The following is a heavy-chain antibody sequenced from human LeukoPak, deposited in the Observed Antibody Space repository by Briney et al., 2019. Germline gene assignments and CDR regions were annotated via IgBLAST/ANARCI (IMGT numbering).Heavy chain of an antibody. Sequence: GGSLRLSCAAFGFPLSSYAMSWVRQAPGKGLEWVSYISSTSNTIYYTESVKGRFTISRDNAKNSLYLQMNSLRAEDTAVYYCASRFDYWGQGTLVTVSS. CDR1: GFPLSSYA. CDR3: ASRFDY. CDR2: ISSTSNTI. V-gene: IGHV3-48*01. J-gene: IGHJ4*02.